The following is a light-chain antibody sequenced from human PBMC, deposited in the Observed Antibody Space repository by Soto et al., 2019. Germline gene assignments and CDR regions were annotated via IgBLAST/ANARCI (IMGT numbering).Light chain of an antibody. CDR3: EQYDNLPLFT. J-gene: IGKJ3*01. Sequence: DIQMTQSPSSLSASVGDRVTITCQASQDISNYLNWYQQKPGKAPKLLIYDASNLETGVPSRFSGSGSGTAFTFTISSVQPEDIATYYCEQYDNLPLFTFGPGTKVDIK. CDR1: QDISNY. V-gene: IGKV1-33*01. CDR2: DAS.